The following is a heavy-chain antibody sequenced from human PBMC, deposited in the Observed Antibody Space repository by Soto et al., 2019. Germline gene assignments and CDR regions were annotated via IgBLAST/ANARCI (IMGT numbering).Heavy chain of an antibody. CDR1: GFTFNLYG. Sequence: ESGGGVVQPGRSLRLSCAASGFTFNLYGMQWVRQAPGKGLEWVAMIWYDGSGRFYGDSVKGRFTVSRDNSKNTLYLDMNSLRAEDTAVYCCAIDIAVRRLDYWGQGTLVTVSS. J-gene: IGHJ4*02. V-gene: IGHV3-33*01. D-gene: IGHD6-6*01. CDR3: AIDIAVRRLDY. CDR2: IWYDGSGR.